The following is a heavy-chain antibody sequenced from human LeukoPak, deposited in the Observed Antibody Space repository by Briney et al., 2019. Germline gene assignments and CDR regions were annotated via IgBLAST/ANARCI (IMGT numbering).Heavy chain of an antibody. CDR3: ARDSGRGAFDI. J-gene: IGHJ3*02. D-gene: IGHD6-25*01. CDR2: ISSSSSYI. CDR1: GFTFSSYS. V-gene: IGHV3-21*01. Sequence: GGSLRLSCAASGFTFSSYSMNWVRQAPGKGLEWVSSISSSSSYIYYADSVKGRFTISRDNAKNSPYLQMNSLRAEDTAVYYCARDSGRGAFDIWGQGTMVTVSS.